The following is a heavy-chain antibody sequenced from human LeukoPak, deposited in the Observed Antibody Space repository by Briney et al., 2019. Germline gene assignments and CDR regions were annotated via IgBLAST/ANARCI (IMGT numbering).Heavy chain of an antibody. CDR2: IIPIFGTA. J-gene: IGHJ4*02. D-gene: IGHD3-10*01. Sequence: SVKVSCKASGGTFSSYAISWVRQAPGQGLEWMGGIIPIFGTANYAQKFQGRVTITADESTSTAYMELSSLRSGDTAVYYCARDLWGMVRGVANWGQGTLVTVSS. V-gene: IGHV1-69*13. CDR1: GGTFSSYA. CDR3: ARDLWGMVRGVAN.